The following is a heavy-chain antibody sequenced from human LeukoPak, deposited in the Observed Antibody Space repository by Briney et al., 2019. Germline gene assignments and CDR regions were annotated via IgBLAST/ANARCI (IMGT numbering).Heavy chain of an antibody. CDR3: AKSNGYGLIDI. J-gene: IGHJ3*02. CDR1: GGSVTDY. D-gene: IGHD3-22*01. Sequence: PSETLSLTCTVSGGSVTDYWSWIRQSPGKGLEWIGYIYYTGTSYNPSLKSRVTISADTSKNQFSLKLISVTAADTAVYYCAKSNGYGLIDIWGQGTMVTVSS. CDR2: IYYTGT. V-gene: IGHV4-59*02.